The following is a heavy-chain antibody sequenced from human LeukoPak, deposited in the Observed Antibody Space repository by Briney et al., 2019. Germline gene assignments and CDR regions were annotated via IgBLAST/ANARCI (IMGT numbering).Heavy chain of an antibody. J-gene: IGHJ5*02. D-gene: IGHD6-19*01. CDR3: ARHPTGDSSPYNWFDP. CDR2: IYPGDSDT. CDR1: GYSFTSYW. Sequence: GESLKISCKGFGYSFTSYWIGWVRPMPGKGLEWMVIIYPGDSDTRNSPSFQGQVTISADKSISTAYLQWSSLKASDTAMYYCARHPTGDSSPYNWFDPWGQGTLVTVSS. V-gene: IGHV5-51*01.